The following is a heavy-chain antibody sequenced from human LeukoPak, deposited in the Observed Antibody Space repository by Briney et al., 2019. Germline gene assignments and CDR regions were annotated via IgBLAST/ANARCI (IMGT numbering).Heavy chain of an antibody. D-gene: IGHD3-22*01. CDR3: VGNYYDSSGLDY. V-gene: IGHV3-21*01. Sequence: GGSLRLSCAASGFTFSTYSMNWVRQAPGKGLECVSSISSSGAYIYYADSVKGRFTISRDNAKKSLYLQMNSLRAEDTAIYYCVGNYYDSSGLDYWGQGTLVTVSS. CDR1: GFTFSTYS. CDR2: ISSSGAYI. J-gene: IGHJ4*02.